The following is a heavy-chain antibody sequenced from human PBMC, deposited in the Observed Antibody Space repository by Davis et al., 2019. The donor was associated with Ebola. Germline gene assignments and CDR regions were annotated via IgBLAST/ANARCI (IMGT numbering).Heavy chain of an antibody. CDR1: GGSVSGYY. J-gene: IGHJ6*02. Sequence: GSLRLSCTVSGGSVSGYYWSWIRQSPGKGLEWIGYMYYSGGTKYNPSLKSRVTISVDTSKNQFSLKLSSVTAADTAVYYCARVIGHYDFWSGSISDYGLDVWGQGTTVTVSS. CDR3: ARVIGHYDFWSGSISDYGLDV. D-gene: IGHD3-3*01. CDR2: MYYSGGT. V-gene: IGHV4-59*02.